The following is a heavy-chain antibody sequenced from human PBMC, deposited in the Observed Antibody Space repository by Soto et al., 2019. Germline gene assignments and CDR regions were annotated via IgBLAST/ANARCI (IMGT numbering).Heavy chain of an antibody. CDR3: ARSFLLGWSAESRGRKWFDP. CDR1: GYTFTGYY. Sequence: ASVKVSCKAAGYTFTGYYMHWVRQAPGQGLEWMGWINPNSGGTNYAQKFQGWVTMTRDTSISTAYMELSRLRSDDTAVYYCARSFLLGWSAESRGRKWFDPWREGTLVRVSS. J-gene: IGHJ5*02. CDR2: INPNSGGT. V-gene: IGHV1-2*04. D-gene: IGHD1-26*01.